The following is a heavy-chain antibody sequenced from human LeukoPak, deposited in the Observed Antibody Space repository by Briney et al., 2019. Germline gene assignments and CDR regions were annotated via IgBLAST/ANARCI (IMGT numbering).Heavy chain of an antibody. CDR1: GYTFTGYY. CDR3: ARNYDFWSGYYTGAAGY. D-gene: IGHD3-3*01. J-gene: IGHJ4*02. CDR2: INPNSGGT. V-gene: IGHV1-2*02. Sequence: ASVEVSCKASGYTFTGYYMHWVRQAPGQGLEWMGWINPNSGGTNYAQKFQGRVTMTRDTSISTAYMELSRLRSDDTAVYYCARNYDFWSGYYTGAAGYWGQGTLVTVSS.